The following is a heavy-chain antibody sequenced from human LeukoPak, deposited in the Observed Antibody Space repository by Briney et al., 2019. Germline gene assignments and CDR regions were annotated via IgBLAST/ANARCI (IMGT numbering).Heavy chain of an antibody. CDR2: MNPNSGNT. CDR1: GYTFTSYD. J-gene: IGHJ5*02. D-gene: IGHD3-3*01. V-gene: IGHV1-8*01. CDR3: ARAGITIFGVVIRVDNWFDP. Sequence: GASVKVSCKASGYTFTSYDINWVRQATGQGLEWMGWMNPNSGNTGYAQKFQGRVTMTRNTSISTAYMELSSLRSEDTAVYYCARAGITIFGVVIRVDNWFDPWGQRTLVTVSS.